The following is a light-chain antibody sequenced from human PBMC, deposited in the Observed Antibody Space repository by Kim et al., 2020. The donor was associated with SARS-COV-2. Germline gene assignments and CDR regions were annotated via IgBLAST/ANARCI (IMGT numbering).Light chain of an antibody. V-gene: IGLV1-40*01. Sequence: RVTISCTGSNTKIGAGYDVQWYQQLQGTAPKLLIYGNNNRPSGVPDRFSGSKSGTSASLAITGLQAEDEADYYCQSYDSSLRGRVFGGGTKVTVL. CDR3: QSYDSSLRGRV. J-gene: IGLJ3*02. CDR1: NTKIGAGYD. CDR2: GNN.